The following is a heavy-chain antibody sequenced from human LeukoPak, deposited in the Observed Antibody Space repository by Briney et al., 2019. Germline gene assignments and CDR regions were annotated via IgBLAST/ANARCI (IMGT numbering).Heavy chain of an antibody. D-gene: IGHD6-19*01. V-gene: IGHV3-23*01. CDR3: AKVTQAVAHLLHFDY. Sequence: GGSLRLSCAASGFTLSSYAMSWVRQAPGKGLEWVSAISGSGGSTYYADSVKGRFTISRDNSKNTLYLQMNSLRAEDTAVYYCAKVTQAVAHLLHFDYWGQGTLVTVSS. J-gene: IGHJ4*02. CDR2: ISGSGGST. CDR1: GFTLSSYA.